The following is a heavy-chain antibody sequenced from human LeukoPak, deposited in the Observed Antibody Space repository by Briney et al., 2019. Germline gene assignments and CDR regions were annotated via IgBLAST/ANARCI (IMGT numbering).Heavy chain of an antibody. CDR2: ISGDGVST. CDR1: GLPIGDFA. J-gene: IGHJ4*02. CDR3: ARESGKFDY. V-gene: IGHV3-43*02. Sequence: GGSLRLSCVASGLPIGDFAMHWVRQAPGQGLEWVSLISGDGVSTFSADSVKGRFSISRDNSKNSLFLEMSSLRTEDTAMYYCARESGKFDYWGQGTLVAVSS.